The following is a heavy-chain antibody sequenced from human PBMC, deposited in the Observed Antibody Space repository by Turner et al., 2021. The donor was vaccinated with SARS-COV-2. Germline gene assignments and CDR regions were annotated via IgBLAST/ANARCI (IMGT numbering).Heavy chain of an antibody. D-gene: IGHD3-22*01. CDR2: IIPIFGTA. V-gene: IGHV1-69*01. CDR3: ARARGVDYYDSSGQRFDP. Sequence: QVQLVQSGAEVKKPGPSVKVSCKASGGTFNTYAISWVRQAPGQGLEWMGGIIPIFGTANYAQKFQGRVTITADESTSTAYMELSSLRSEDTAVYYCARARGVDYYDSSGQRFDPWGQGTLVTVSS. CDR1: GGTFNTYA. J-gene: IGHJ5*02.